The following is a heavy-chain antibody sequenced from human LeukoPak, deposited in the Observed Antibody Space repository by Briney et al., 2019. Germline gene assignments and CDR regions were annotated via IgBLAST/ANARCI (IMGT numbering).Heavy chain of an antibody. Sequence: ASVKVSCKTSGYTFTGYYIHWVRQAPGQGLAWMGWINPNSGRTKYAQKLQGRVTLTRDTSISTAYMELSRLRSDDTAVYYCARGLSSGWYVWFDPWGQGTLVTVSS. J-gene: IGHJ5*02. CDR2: INPNSGRT. D-gene: IGHD6-19*01. CDR1: GYTFTGYY. V-gene: IGHV1-2*02. CDR3: ARGLSSGWYVWFDP.